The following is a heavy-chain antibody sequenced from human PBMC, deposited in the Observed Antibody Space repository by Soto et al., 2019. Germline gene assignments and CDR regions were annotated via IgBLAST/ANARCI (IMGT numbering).Heavy chain of an antibody. D-gene: IGHD5-12*01. Sequence: QVQLVESGGGVVQPGRSLRLSCAASGFTFSSYAMHWVRQAPGKGLEWVAVISYDGSNKYYADSVKGRFTISRDNSKNPLYLQMNRLRAEDTAVYYCARADNEVVEMATITAWYFDLWGRGTLVTVSS. CDR1: GFTFSSYA. J-gene: IGHJ2*01. CDR2: ISYDGSNK. V-gene: IGHV3-30-3*01. CDR3: ARADNEVVEMATITAWYFDL.